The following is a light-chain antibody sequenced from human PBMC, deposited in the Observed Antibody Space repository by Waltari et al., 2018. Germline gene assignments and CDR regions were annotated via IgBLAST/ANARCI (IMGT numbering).Light chain of an antibody. CDR2: EVS. J-gene: IGLJ2*01. CDR1: SSDVGGYTY. CDR3: SSYTSSSTVV. V-gene: IGLV2-14*01. Sequence: QSALTQPASVSGSPGQSITISCTGTSSDVGGYTYVSWYQQHPGKAPKRMIYEVSNRPSGVSKRFSGSKSGNTASLTISGLQAEDEADYYCSSYTSSSTVVFGGGTKLTVL.